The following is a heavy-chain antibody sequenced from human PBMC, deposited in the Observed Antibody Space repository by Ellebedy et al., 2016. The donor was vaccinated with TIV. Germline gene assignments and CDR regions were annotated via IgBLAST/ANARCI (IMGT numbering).Heavy chain of an antibody. CDR1: GFTFSSYW. Sequence: GESLKISCAASGFTFSSYWMHSVRQAPGKGLVWVSRINSDGSSTTYADSVKGRFTISRDNAKNTLYLQMNSLRAEDTAVYYCARGRTTGIWGQGTLVTVSS. CDR2: INSDGSST. J-gene: IGHJ4*02. CDR3: ARGRTTGI. V-gene: IGHV3-74*01. D-gene: IGHD1-14*01.